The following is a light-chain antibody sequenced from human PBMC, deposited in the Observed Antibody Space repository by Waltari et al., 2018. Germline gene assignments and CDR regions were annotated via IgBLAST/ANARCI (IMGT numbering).Light chain of an antibody. CDR2: DVS. J-gene: IGLJ3*02. CDR1: ASDVAFYNY. V-gene: IGLV2-14*03. Sequence: QSALTQPASVSGSPGQSITTSCTGTASDVAFYNYVSWYQQPPGKAPKVIIYDVSERPSGVSNRFSGSKSGNTAYLTISGLQAEDEADYYCNSYTGSSSWVFGGGTKLTV. CDR3: NSYTGSSSWV.